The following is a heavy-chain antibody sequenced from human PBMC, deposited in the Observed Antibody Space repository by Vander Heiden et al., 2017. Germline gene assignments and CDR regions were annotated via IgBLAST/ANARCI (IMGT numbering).Heavy chain of an antibody. J-gene: IGHJ6*02. CDR2: INPNSGGT. CDR3: ARDEERYDILTGSYYYYGMDV. Sequence: QVQLVQSGAEVKKPGASVKVSCKASGSTFTGYHMHWVRQAPGQGLEWMGWINPNSGGTNYAQKFQGWVTMTRDTSISTAYMELSRLRSDDTAVYYCARDEERYDILTGSYYYYGMDVWGQGTTVTVSS. D-gene: IGHD3-9*01. CDR1: GSTFTGYH. V-gene: IGHV1-2*04.